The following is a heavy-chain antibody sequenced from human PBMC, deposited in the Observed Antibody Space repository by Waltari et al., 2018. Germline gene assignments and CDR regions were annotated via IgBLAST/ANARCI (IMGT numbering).Heavy chain of an antibody. D-gene: IGHD3-16*01. CDR3: AKGAHIDY. J-gene: IGHJ4*02. CDR1: GFTFSTYE. V-gene: IGHV3-7*01. Sequence: EVQLIESGGGLVQPGGSLRLSCAASGFTFSTYEMSWVRQAPGKGLEWVANMNPDGRVKNYVDSVKGRFTISRDNAKNSLYLQMNSLRVDDTAVYYCAKGAHIDYCGQGTLVTVSS. CDR2: MNPDGRVK.